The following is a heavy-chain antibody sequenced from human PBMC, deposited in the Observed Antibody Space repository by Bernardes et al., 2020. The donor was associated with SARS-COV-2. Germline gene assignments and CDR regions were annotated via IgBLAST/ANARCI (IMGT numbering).Heavy chain of an antibody. D-gene: IGHD4-17*01. V-gene: IGHV1-18*01. J-gene: IGHJ3*02. CDR1: GYTFTSYG. Sequence: ASVKVSCKASGYTFTSYGISWVRQAPGQGLEWMGWISAYNGNTNYAQKLQGRVTMTTDTSTSTAYMELRSLRSDDTAVYYCARVSRLRRAWGNDAFDIWGQEKMVTVSS. CDR3: ARVSRLRRAWGNDAFDI. CDR2: ISAYNGNT.